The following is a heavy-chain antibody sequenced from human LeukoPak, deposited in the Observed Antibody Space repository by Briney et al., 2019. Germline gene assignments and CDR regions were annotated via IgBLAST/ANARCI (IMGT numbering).Heavy chain of an antibody. Sequence: ASVKVSCKAPGYTFTSYYMHWVRQAPGQGFEWMGIINPSGCSTSYAQKFQGRVAMTRDMSMSTVYMELSSVRSEDTAVFLCAKDGSHRRLQYYYYYMDVWGKGTTVTVS. CDR3: AKDGSHRRLQYYYYYMDV. CDR2: INPSGCST. D-gene: IGHD5-24*01. J-gene: IGHJ6*03. V-gene: IGHV1-46*01. CDR1: GYTFTSYY.